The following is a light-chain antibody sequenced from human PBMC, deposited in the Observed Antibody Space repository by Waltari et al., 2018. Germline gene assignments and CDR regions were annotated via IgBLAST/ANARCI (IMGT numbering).Light chain of an antibody. CDR1: QRLVHSYGNTF. CDR2: KVS. CDR3: LQSSQWPYA. V-gene: IGKV2-30*02. J-gene: IGKJ2*01. Sequence: DVVMTQSPLSLAVTLRQPASISCWSSQRLVHSYGNTFLNWFHQRPGQSPRRLIYKVSNRESGVPDRFSGSGSGTDFTLKISRVEAEDVGIFYCLQSSQWPYAFGQGTKLEIK.